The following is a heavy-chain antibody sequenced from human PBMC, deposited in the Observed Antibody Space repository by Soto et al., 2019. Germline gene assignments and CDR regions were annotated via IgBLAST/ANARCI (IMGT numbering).Heavy chain of an antibody. J-gene: IGHJ3*02. D-gene: IGHD6-19*01. CDR1: GFTFSRYW. CDR2: IDTYGSAT. Sequence: GGSLRLSCAASGFTFSRYWMHWVRQAPGKGLVWVPRIDTYGSATRYADSVKGRFTISRDNAKNTLYLQMNTLRAEDTAVYYCARVLKSSGWDNDVFDIWGQGTMVTVSS. V-gene: IGHV3-74*01. CDR3: ARVLKSSGWDNDVFDI.